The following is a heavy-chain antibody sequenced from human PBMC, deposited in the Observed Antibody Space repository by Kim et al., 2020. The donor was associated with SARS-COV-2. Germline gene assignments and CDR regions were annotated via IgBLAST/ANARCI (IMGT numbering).Heavy chain of an antibody. V-gene: IGHV3-15*01. CDR2: GTT. J-gene: IGHJ4*02. Sequence: GTTDYAAPVKGRLTISRDDSKNTLYLQMNSRKTEDTAVYYCTTTTVTDYWGQGTLVTVPS. CDR3: TTTTVTDY. D-gene: IGHD4-17*01.